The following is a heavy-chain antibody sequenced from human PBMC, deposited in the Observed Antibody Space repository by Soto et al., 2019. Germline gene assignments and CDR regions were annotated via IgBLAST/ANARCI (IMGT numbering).Heavy chain of an antibody. CDR2: IYYSGST. CDR1: GGSISSYY. CDR3: ARAGGWELRTRWFDP. D-gene: IGHD1-26*01. Sequence: QVQLQESGPGLVKPSETLSLTCTVSGGSISSYYWSWIRQPPGKGLEWIGYIYYSGSTNYNPSLKSRVTISVDTSKNQFSLKLSSVTAADTAVYYCARAGGWELRTRWFDPWGQGTLVTVSS. V-gene: IGHV4-59*01. J-gene: IGHJ5*02.